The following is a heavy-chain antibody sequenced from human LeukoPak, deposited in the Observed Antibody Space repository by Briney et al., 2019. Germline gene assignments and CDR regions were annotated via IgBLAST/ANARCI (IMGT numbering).Heavy chain of an antibody. J-gene: IGHJ3*02. CDR3: ARGVAAASAFDI. CDR1: GGSISSYY. CDR2: IYYSGST. D-gene: IGHD6-13*01. V-gene: IGHV4-59*01. Sequence: PSETLSLTCTVSGGSISSYYWSWIRQPPGKGLEWIGYIYYSGSTNYNPSLKSRVTISVDTSKNQFSLKLSPVTAADTAVYYCARGVAAASAFDIWGQGTMVTVSS.